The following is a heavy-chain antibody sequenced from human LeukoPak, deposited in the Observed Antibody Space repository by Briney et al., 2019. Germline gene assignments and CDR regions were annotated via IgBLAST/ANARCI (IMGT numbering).Heavy chain of an antibody. V-gene: IGHV3-7*01. Sequence: GGSLRLSCAASGFTFSTYWMSWVRQAPGKGLEWVANIKEDGSEKYYVDSVKGRFTISRDNAKNSLYLQMNSLRAEDTAVYYCAELGITMIGGVWGKGTTVTISS. CDR1: GFTFSTYW. CDR3: AELGITMIGGV. D-gene: IGHD3-10*02. CDR2: IKEDGSEK. J-gene: IGHJ6*04.